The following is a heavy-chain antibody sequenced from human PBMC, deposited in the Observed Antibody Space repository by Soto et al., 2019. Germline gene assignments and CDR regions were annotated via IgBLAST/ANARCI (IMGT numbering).Heavy chain of an antibody. J-gene: IGHJ1*01. CDR1: GYTFTSYG. D-gene: IGHD6-19*01. Sequence: ASVKVSCKASGYTFTSYGISWVRQAPGQGLEWMGWISAYNGNTNYAQKLQGRVTMTTDTSTSTAYMELRSLRSDDTAVYYCARDAPPYSSGWYTYFQHWGQGTLFTVSS. V-gene: IGHV1-18*01. CDR3: ARDAPPYSSGWYTYFQH. CDR2: ISAYNGNT.